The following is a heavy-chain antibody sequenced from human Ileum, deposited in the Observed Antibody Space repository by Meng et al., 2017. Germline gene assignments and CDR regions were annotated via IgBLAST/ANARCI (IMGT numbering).Heavy chain of an antibody. J-gene: IGHJ4*02. CDR3: ASGSGSLDY. V-gene: IGHV6-1*01. CDR1: GGSVSSNIAA. D-gene: IGHD3-3*01. CDR2: TYYRSKWYS. Sequence: LQQSGPGLLDPSQTLSLTCAVSGGSVSSNIAAWNWIRQSPLRGLEWLGRTYYRSKWYSEYAVSVKSRISITPDTSKNQFSLQMNSVTPEDTAVYYCASGSGSLDYWGPGTLVTVSS.